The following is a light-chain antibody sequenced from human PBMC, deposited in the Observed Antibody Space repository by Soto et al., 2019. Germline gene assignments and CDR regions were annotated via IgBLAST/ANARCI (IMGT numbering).Light chain of an antibody. CDR3: QQYYSYPPT. J-gene: IGKJ4*01. CDR1: QSVSGW. V-gene: IGKV1-5*01. CDR2: AAS. Sequence: DIQMTQSPSTLSASVGDTVTVTCRASQSVSGWLAWYQQKPGKAPKLLIYAASTLQSGVPSRFSGSGSGTDFTLTISCLQSEDFATYYCQQYYSYPPTFGGGTKVDI.